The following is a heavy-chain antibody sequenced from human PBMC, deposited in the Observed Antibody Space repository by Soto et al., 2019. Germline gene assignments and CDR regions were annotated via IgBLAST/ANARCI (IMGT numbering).Heavy chain of an antibody. J-gene: IGHJ6*03. CDR2: ISGSTGST. CDR3: AKDTSSSPYYMDV. V-gene: IGHV3-23*01. CDR1: GCTIINFG. Sequence: GVLLIRSWSASGCTIINFGRSWVSKDPGKGLEWVSEISGSTGSTYYADSVKGRFTISRDNSKNTLHLQMNSLRAEDTAVYYCAKDTSSSPYYMDVWGKGTTVTVSS. D-gene: IGHD2-2*01.